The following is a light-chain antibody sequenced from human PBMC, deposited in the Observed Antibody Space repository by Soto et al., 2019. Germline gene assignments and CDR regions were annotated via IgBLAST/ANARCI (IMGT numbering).Light chain of an antibody. CDR3: QQSYSTPWT. V-gene: IGKV1-39*01. Sequence: DIQMTQSPSSLSASVGDRVTITFRASQSISSYLNWYPQKPGKAPKLLIYAASSLQSGVPSRFSGSGSGTDFTLTISSLQPEDFATYYCQQSYSTPWTFGQGTKVESK. CDR2: AAS. CDR1: QSISSY. J-gene: IGKJ1*01.